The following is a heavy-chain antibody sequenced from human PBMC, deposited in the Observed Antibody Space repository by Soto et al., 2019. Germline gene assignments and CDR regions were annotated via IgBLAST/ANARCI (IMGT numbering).Heavy chain of an antibody. CDR2: ISAYNGNT. Sequence: EASVKVSCKASGYTFTSYGISWVRQAPGQGLEWMGWISAYNGNTNYAQKLQGRVTMTTDTSTSTAYMELRSLRSDDTAVYYCARKSYRVTVRPDDALDIWGQGTMVTVSS. J-gene: IGHJ3*02. CDR1: GYTFTSYG. D-gene: IGHD3-16*02. V-gene: IGHV1-18*01. CDR3: ARKSYRVTVRPDDALDI.